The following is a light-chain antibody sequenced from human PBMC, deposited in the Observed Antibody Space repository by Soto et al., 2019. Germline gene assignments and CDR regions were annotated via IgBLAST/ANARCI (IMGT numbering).Light chain of an antibody. V-gene: IGKV3-15*01. CDR1: QSVSNY. CDR3: QQYHNWPPLT. CDR2: GAS. Sequence: EIVMTQSPATLSVSPGERATLSCRASQSVSNYLAWYQQKPGQAPRLLIYGASTRATGIPARFSGGGSETEFTLTISSLQSEDVAVYYCQQYHNWPPLTFGGGTKVEI. J-gene: IGKJ4*01.